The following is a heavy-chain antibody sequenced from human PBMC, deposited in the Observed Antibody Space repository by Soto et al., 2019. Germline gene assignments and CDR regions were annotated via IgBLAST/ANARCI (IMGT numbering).Heavy chain of an antibody. CDR1: GFTVSSNY. J-gene: IGHJ4*02. Sequence: GGSLRLSCAASGFTVSSNYMSWVRQAPGKGLEWVSVIYSGGSTYYADSVKGRFTISRDNSKNTLYLQMNSLRAEDTAVYYCARGRSTRELDFDYWGQGTLVTVSS. CDR2: IYSGGST. D-gene: IGHD1-7*01. V-gene: IGHV3-53*01. CDR3: ARGRSTRELDFDY.